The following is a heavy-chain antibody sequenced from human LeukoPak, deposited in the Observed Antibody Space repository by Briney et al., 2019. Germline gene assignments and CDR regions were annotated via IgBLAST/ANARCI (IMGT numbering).Heavy chain of an antibody. D-gene: IGHD3-22*01. CDR3: AKDFFYDSSGYYFFDY. CDR1: GFTFSSYA. V-gene: IGHV3-23*01. CDR2: ISGSGGST. J-gene: IGHJ4*02. Sequence: GGSLRLSCAASGFTFSSYAMSWVRQAPGKGLEWVSAISGSGGSTYYADSVKGRFTISRDNSKNTLYLQMNSLRAEDTAVYYCAKDFFYDSSGYYFFDYWGQGTLVTVSS.